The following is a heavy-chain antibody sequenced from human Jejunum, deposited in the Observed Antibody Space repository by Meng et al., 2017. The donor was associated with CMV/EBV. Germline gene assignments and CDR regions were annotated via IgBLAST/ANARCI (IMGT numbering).Heavy chain of an antibody. V-gene: IGHV3-11*01. CDR1: GFRFSDHY. CDR3: VRRVNDFWSGYYDY. CDR2: MSSGGTTT. J-gene: IGHJ4*02. D-gene: IGHD3-3*01. Sequence: GFRFSDHYMRWFRKAPGKGLAWVSYMSSGGTTTNYAESVKGRFTISRDNAKNSLYLQMNSLRAEDTAVYYCVRRVNDFWSGYYDYWGQGTVVTVSS.